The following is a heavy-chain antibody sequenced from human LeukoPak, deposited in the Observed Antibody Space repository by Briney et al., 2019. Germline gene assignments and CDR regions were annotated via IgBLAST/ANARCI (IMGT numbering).Heavy chain of an antibody. Sequence: GGSLRLSCAGSGFTFSTYWMSWVRQAPGKGLEWVAYMKQRGSEKYYVDSVKGRFTISRDNAKNSLYLQMSSLRAEDTAVYYCARDENGSGSYADWGQGTLVAVSS. CDR3: ARDENGSGSYAD. V-gene: IGHV3-7*01. D-gene: IGHD3-10*01. CDR2: MKQRGSEK. J-gene: IGHJ4*02. CDR1: GFTFSTYW.